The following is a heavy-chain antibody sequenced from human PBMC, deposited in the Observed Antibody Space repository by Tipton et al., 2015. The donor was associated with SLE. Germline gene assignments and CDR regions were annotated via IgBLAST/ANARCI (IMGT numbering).Heavy chain of an antibody. D-gene: IGHD3-10*01. CDR3: ARVRGRGCFQH. CDR1: GGSISSYY. J-gene: IGHJ1*01. Sequence: LRLSCTVSGGSISSYYWSWIRQPPGKGLEWIGYIYYSGSTNYNPSLKSRVTISVDTSKNQFSLKLRSVTAADTAVYYCARVRGRGCFQHWGQGTLVTVSS. CDR2: IYYSGST. V-gene: IGHV4-59*01.